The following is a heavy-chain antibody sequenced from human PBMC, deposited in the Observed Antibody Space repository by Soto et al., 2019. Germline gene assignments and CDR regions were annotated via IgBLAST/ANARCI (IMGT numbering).Heavy chain of an antibody. V-gene: IGHV3-7*01. CDR2: IKQDGSEK. CDR1: GFTFSSYW. J-gene: IGHJ4*02. Sequence: GGSLRLSCAASGFTFSSYWMSWVRQAPGKGLEWVANIKQDGSEKYYVDSVKGRFTISRDNAKNSLYLQMNSLGAEDTAVYYCAREMVFYDFWSGYYSDYWGQGTLVTVSS. D-gene: IGHD3-3*01. CDR3: AREMVFYDFWSGYYSDY.